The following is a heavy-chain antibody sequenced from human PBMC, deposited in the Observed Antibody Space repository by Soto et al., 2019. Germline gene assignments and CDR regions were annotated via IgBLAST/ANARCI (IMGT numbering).Heavy chain of an antibody. CDR1: GFTFRNHG. V-gene: IGHV3-33*01. J-gene: IGHJ4*02. Sequence: QVQLVESGGGVVQPGKSLTLSCAASGFTFRNHGMHWVRQAPGTGLEWVAVIWYDGTKEYYADSVRGRCTISRDNSKNTLHLQLNSLRAEDTGMYYSARDAASRQCDFWGQGIMVTVSS. D-gene: IGHD6-13*01. CDR2: IWYDGTKE. CDR3: ARDAASRQCDF.